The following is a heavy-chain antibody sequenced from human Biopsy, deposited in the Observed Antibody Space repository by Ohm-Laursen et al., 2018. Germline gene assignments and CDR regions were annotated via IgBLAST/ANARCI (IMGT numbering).Heavy chain of an antibody. CDR2: INDSGRT. Sequence: SDTLSLTCGVYGGSFSGYYCSWIRQPPGKGLEWIGEINDSGRTNHNPSLKSRVSMSVDTSKNQLSLTLRSVTAADTAIYYCARDRGYYSDRTVPGYFDLWGRGTLVTVSS. CDR1: GGSFSGYY. V-gene: IGHV4-34*01. CDR3: ARDRGYYSDRTVPGYFDL. D-gene: IGHD3-22*01. J-gene: IGHJ2*01.